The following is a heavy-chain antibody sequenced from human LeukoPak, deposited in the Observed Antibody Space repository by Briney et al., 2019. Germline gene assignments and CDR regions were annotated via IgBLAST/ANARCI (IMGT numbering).Heavy chain of an antibody. CDR1: GVSISSYY. Sequence: SETLSLTCTVSGVSISSYYWRWIRQPPGKGLEWMGYIYYSGSTKYNPSLKSPVAISVDKSKDQFSLELSSLTAADTAVYYWARVGIAARPYWFGPWGQGTLVTVSS. V-gene: IGHV4-59*01. D-gene: IGHD6-6*01. J-gene: IGHJ5*02. CDR3: ARVGIAARPYWFGP. CDR2: IYYSGST.